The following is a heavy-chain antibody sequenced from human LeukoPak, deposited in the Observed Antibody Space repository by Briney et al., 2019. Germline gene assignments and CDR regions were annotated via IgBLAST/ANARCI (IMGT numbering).Heavy chain of an antibody. V-gene: IGHV3-21*01. CDR2: IDGSSRYI. J-gene: IGHJ4*02. D-gene: IGHD6-19*01. CDR3: ARDMAGRSRPPFDY. Sequence: PGGSLILSCVGSGFSFSSYAMSWVRQAPGEGLEWVSSIDGSSRYIYYADSVRGRFTISRDNAKNSLHLQMNSLRVEDTGVYLCARDMAGRSRPPFDYWGQGTLVTVSS. CDR1: GFSFSSYA.